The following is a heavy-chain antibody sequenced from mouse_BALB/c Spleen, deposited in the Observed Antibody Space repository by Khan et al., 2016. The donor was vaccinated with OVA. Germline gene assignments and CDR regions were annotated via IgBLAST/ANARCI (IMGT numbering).Heavy chain of an antibody. Sequence: VQLKESGPGLVKPSQSLSLTCTVTGYSITSEYAWNWIRQFPGNKLEWMGYINYSGNTRYNPSFKSRISITRDTSKNQFFLQLNSVTTEDKATYYCERKDYYDYDPFPYWGQGTLVTVSA. J-gene: IGHJ3*01. CDR1: GYSITSEYA. D-gene: IGHD2-4*01. CDR2: INYSGNT. CDR3: ERKDYYDYDPFPY. V-gene: IGHV3-2*02.